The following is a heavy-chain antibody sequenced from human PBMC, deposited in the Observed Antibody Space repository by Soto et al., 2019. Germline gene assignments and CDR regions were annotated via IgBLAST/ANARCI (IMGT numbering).Heavy chain of an antibody. J-gene: IGHJ6*02. CDR3: ARDAFEIYYKFGLDV. Sequence: SVKVSCKASGGTFSSYAISWVRQAPGQGLEWMGGIIPIFGTANYAQKFQGRVTITADESTSTAYMELSSLRADDTAVYYCARDAFEIYYKFGLDVWGQGAPVTVSS. V-gene: IGHV1-69*13. CDR1: GGTFSSYA. CDR2: IIPIFGTA. D-gene: IGHD3-10*01.